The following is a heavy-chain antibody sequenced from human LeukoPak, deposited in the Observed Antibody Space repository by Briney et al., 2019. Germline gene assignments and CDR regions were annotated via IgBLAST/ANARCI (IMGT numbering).Heavy chain of an antibody. Sequence: ASVKVSCKASGYTFNDYYIHWVQQAPGKGLEWMGRVDLEDGDTIYAEKFQGRVTITADTSTDTAFMDLSSLTSFDTAVYYCARGLRSFDWLRSYFDFWGQGTLVSVSP. CDR2: VDLEDGDT. V-gene: IGHV1-69-2*01. CDR3: ARGLRSFDWLRSYFDF. D-gene: IGHD3-9*01. CDR1: GYTFNDYY. J-gene: IGHJ4*02.